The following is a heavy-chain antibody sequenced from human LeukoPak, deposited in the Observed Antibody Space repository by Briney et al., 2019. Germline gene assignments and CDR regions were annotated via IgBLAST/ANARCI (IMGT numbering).Heavy chain of an antibody. J-gene: IGHJ4*02. Sequence: PGGSLRLSCAASGFTFSSYSMNWVRQAPGKGLEWVSSISSSSSYIYYTDSLKGRFTISRDNAKNSLYLQMNSLRAEDTAVYYCASAPLSGSLLPRDYWGQGTLVTVSS. CDR3: ASAPLSGSLLPRDY. D-gene: IGHD1-26*01. CDR1: GFTFSSYS. V-gene: IGHV3-21*01. CDR2: ISSSSSYI.